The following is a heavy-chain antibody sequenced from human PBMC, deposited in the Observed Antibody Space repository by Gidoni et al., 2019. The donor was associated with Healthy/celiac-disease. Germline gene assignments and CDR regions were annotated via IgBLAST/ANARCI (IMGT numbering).Heavy chain of an antibody. CDR3: AREREGVAGSYYFDY. Sequence: VQLVQSGAEVKKPGASVKLSCKDYGYTFTGSYMHWVRQAPGQGLKWMGWINPKRGGTKYAQKFQGRVTMTRDRSISTAYMELSRLRADDRAVYYCAREREGVAGSYYFDYWGQRTLVTVSS. CDR2: INPKRGGT. J-gene: IGHJ4*02. D-gene: IGHD6-19*01. CDR1: GYTFTGSY. V-gene: IGHV1-2*02.